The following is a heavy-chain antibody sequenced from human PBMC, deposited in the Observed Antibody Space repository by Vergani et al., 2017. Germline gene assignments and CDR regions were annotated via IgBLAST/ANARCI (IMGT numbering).Heavy chain of an antibody. Sequence: QVQLQQWGAGLLKPSETLSLTCAVYGGSFSGYYWSWIRQPPGKGLEWIGVINHSGSTNYNPSLKSRVTISVDTSKNQFSLKLSSVNAADTAVYYCATMYCSSTSGLFDYWGQGTLVTVPS. CDR1: GGSFSGYY. V-gene: IGHV4-34*01. CDR2: INHSGST. D-gene: IGHD2-2*01. J-gene: IGHJ4*02. CDR3: ATMYCSSTSGLFDY.